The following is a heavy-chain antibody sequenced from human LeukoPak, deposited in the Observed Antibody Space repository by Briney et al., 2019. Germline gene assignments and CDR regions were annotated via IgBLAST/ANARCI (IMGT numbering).Heavy chain of an antibody. V-gene: IGHV4-59*01. CDR3: ARGGKHQYTSSWYNFDY. Sequence: SETLSLTCTVSGGSISSSYWSWIWQPPGKGLEWLGFIYYTGRTNYNPSLKSRVTTSLDTSKNQFSLKLSSVTAADTAVYYCARGGKHQYTSSWYNFDYWGQGTLVAVSS. D-gene: IGHD6-13*01. CDR2: IYYTGRT. CDR1: GGSISSSY. J-gene: IGHJ4*02.